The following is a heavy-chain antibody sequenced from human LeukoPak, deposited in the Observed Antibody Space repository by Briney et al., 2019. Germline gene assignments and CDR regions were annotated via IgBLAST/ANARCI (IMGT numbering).Heavy chain of an antibody. CDR2: INHSGST. CDR1: GGSFSGYY. V-gene: IGHV4-34*01. D-gene: IGHD6-19*01. CDR3: ARGLRYSSGWYGY. Sequence: PSETLSLTCAVYGGSFSGYYWSWIRQPPGKGLEWIGEINHSGSTNYNPSLKSRVTISVDTSKNQFSLKLSSVTAADTAVYYCARGLRYSSGWYGYWGQGTLDTVSS. J-gene: IGHJ4*02.